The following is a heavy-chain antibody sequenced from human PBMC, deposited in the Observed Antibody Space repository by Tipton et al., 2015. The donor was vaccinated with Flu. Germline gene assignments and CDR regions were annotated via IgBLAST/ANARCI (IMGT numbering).Heavy chain of an antibody. CDR3: TRGRYYGSGTVGMDV. D-gene: IGHD3-10*01. J-gene: IGHJ6*02. V-gene: IGHV3-49*04. Sequence: LSLTCTASGFTFGDYAMSWVRQAPGKGLEWVGFIRSKAYGGTTEYAASVKGRFTIPRDDSKSIAYLQMNSLKTEDTAVYDCTRGRYYGSGTVGMDVWGQGTTVTVSS. CDR2: IRSKAYGGTT. CDR1: GFTFGDYA.